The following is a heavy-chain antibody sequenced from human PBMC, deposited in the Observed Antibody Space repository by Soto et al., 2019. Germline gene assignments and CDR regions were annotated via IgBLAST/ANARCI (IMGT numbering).Heavy chain of an antibody. CDR1: EYTFTSYD. V-gene: IGHV1-8*01. CDR2: MNPNSGNT. J-gene: IGHJ6*02. CDR3: VHSSSSSGGYGMGV. D-gene: IGHD6-6*01. Sequence: ASVRVSCKASEYTFTSYDINWVRQATGQGLEWMGWMNPNSGNTGYAQKFQGRVTMTRNTSISTAYMELSSLRSEDTAVYYCVHSSSSSGGYGMGVWGQGTTVTVSS.